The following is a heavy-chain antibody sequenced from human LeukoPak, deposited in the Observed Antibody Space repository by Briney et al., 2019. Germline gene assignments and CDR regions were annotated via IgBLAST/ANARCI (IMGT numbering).Heavy chain of an antibody. V-gene: IGHV1-18*01. J-gene: IGHJ4*02. CDR3: ASGGATVTTGVSFDY. CDR2: ISAYNGNT. D-gene: IGHD4-11*01. Sequence: ASVKVSCKASGGTFSSYGISWVRQAPGQGLEWMGWISAYNGNTNYAQKLQGRVTMTTDTSTSTAYMELRSLRSDDTAVYYCASGGATVTTGVSFDYWGQGTLVTVSS. CDR1: GGTFSSYG.